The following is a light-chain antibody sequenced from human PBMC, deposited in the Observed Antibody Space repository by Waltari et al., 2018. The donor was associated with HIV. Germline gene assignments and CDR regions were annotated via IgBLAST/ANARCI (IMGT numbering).Light chain of an antibody. J-gene: IGKJ3*01. CDR2: TAT. CDR3: QQSYSSPT. CDR1: QNIKNS. V-gene: IGKV1-39*01. Sequence: DIQMTQSPSSLSASIGDRVTIACRTSQNIKNSLNWYQQKPGKAPKILIYTATTLRSGVSSRFNGSGSGTDFTLTIVDLQPEDFATYFCQQSYSSPTFGPGTIVDVK.